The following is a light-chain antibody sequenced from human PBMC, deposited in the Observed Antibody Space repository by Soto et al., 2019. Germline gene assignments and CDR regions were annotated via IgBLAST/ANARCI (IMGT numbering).Light chain of an antibody. CDR3: QQYHTSPLT. J-gene: IGKJ1*01. CDR2: GAS. CDR1: QSVSSSY. V-gene: IGKV3-20*01. Sequence: EIVLTQSPGTLSLSPGERATFSCRASQSVSSSYIAWYQQKRGQAPRRLIYGASIWATGIPDRFSGSGSGTDFTLTISRLEPEDFALYYCQQYHTSPLTFGQGTKVDIK.